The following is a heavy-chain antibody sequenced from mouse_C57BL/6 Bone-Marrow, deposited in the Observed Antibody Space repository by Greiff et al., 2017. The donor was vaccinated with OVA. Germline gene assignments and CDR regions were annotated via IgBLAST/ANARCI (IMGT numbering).Heavy chain of an antibody. CDR2: IHPSDSDT. V-gene: IGHV1-74*01. CDR1: GYTFTSYW. D-gene: IGHD2-4*01. CDR3: AIYYDSRDWFAY. Sequence: QVQLQQPGAELVKPGASVKVSCKASGYTFTSYWMHWVKQRPGQGLEWIGRIHPSDSDTNYNQKFQGKATLTVDKSSSTAYMQLSSLTSEDSAVYYCAIYYDSRDWFAYWGQGTLVTVSA. J-gene: IGHJ3*01.